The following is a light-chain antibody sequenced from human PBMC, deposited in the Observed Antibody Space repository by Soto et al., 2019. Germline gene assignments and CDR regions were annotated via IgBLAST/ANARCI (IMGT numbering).Light chain of an antibody. V-gene: IGKV1-39*01. J-gene: IGKJ5*01. CDR2: ATD. CDR1: QPITNY. CDR3: QQCDKSPII. Sequence: DTPFTLSSSTLSASVGDRVPIPCRASQPITNYLHWYQQQSGKAPRLLIYATDSLQSGIPARFSGSGSGTDYTLTISRLQPEDFAAFYCQQCDKSPIIFGQGTRLEIK.